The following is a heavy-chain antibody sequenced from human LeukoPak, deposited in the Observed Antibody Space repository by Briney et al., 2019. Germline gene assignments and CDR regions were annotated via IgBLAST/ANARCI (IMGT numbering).Heavy chain of an antibody. D-gene: IGHD4-17*01. CDR2: INHSGST. Sequence: PSETLSLTCAVYGGSFSGYYWSWIRQPPGKGLEWIGEINHSGSTNYNPSLKSRVTISVDTSKNQFSLKLSSVTAADTAVYYCASGAVFHYGDFFDYWGQATLVTVSS. J-gene: IGHJ4*02. CDR3: ASGAVFHYGDFFDY. V-gene: IGHV4-34*01. CDR1: GGSFSGYY.